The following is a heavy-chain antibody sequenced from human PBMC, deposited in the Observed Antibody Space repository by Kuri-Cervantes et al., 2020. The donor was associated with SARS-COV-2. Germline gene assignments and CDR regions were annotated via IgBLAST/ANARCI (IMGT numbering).Heavy chain of an antibody. CDR1: GLAFSNYG. D-gene: IGHD5-12*01. V-gene: IGHV3-33*06. Sequence: GGSLRLSCVASGLAFSNYGMHWVRQAPGKGLEWVAVIWYDGRNKYYAESVKGRFTISRDNSKNTVYLQMNSLRAEDTAIYHCAKGSRRSVASLIFDYWGQGTLVTVSS. J-gene: IGHJ4*02. CDR2: IWYDGRNK. CDR3: AKGSRRSVASLIFDY.